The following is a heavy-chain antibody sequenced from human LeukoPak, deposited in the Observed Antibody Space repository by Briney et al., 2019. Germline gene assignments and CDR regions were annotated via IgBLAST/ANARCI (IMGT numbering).Heavy chain of an antibody. Sequence: GGSLRLSCAASKFTFSNYWMSWVRQAPGKGLEWVSSISSSSSYIYYADSVKGRFTISRDNAKNSLYLQMNSLRAEDTAVYYCAREGGYSTPFDYWGQGTLVTVSS. CDR3: AREGGYSTPFDY. J-gene: IGHJ4*02. D-gene: IGHD5-18*01. CDR1: KFTFSNYW. CDR2: ISSSSSYI. V-gene: IGHV3-21*01.